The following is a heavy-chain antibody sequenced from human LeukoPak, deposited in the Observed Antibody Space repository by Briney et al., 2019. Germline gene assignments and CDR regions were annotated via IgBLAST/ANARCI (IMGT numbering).Heavy chain of an antibody. V-gene: IGHV3-7*01. CDR3: TRGDPDY. J-gene: IGHJ4*02. D-gene: IGHD2-21*02. Sequence: PGGSLRLSRAASGFTFSGYWMQWVRQAPGKGLQWVANINYGGSDRYYVDSVKGRFTISRDNAKNSLYLQINSLTVEDTAVYYCTRGDPDYWGQGTLVTVSS. CDR2: INYGGSDR. CDR1: GFTFSGYW.